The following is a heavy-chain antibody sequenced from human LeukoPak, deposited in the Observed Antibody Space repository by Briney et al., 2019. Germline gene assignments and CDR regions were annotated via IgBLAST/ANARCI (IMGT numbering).Heavy chain of an antibody. CDR1: GFTFSGYA. V-gene: IGHV3-23*01. D-gene: IGHD3-22*01. Sequence: GGSLRLSCAASGFTFSGYAMSWVRQAPGKGLEWVSTISDNGGRTYYADSVKGRFTISRDNSKNTLFLQMSSLRAEDSAVYYCATDREGDPSAYYLVGGQGTLITVSS. J-gene: IGHJ4*02. CDR2: ISDNGGRT. CDR3: ATDREGDPSAYYLV.